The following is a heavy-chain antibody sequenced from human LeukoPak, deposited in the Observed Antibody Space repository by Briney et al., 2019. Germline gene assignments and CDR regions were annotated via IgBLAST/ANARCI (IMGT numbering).Heavy chain of an antibody. J-gene: IGHJ4*02. CDR2: VSSSGETT. D-gene: IGHD3-22*01. Sequence: GGSLRLSCVGSGFSFSTYGMTWVRQAPGKGLEWVSSVSSSGETTYYADSVKGRFTISRDNSKSTLYLQMNSLRAEDTALYYCAKDDNRLGYYYDSSGYCQFEYWGQGTLVTVSS. CDR3: AKDDNRLGYYYDSSGYCQFEY. V-gene: IGHV3-23*01. CDR1: GFSFSTYG.